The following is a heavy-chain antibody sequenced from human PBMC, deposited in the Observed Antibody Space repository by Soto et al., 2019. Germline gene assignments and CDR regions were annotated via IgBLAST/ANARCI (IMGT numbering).Heavy chain of an antibody. D-gene: IGHD2-2*01. CDR2: ISSSGSTI. CDR3: ARDVVVVPAAINSGYYYGMDV. J-gene: IGHJ6*02. Sequence: PGGSVRLCCAASGFTFSDYYMSWSRQAPGKGLEWVSYISSSGSTIYYADSVKGRFTISRDNAKNPLYLQMNSLRAEDTAVYYCARDVVVVPAAINSGYYYGMDVWGQGTTVTVSS. CDR1: GFTFSDYY. V-gene: IGHV3-11*01.